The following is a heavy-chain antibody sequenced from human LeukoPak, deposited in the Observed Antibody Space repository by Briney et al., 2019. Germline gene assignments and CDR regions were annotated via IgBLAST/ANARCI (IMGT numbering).Heavy chain of an antibody. J-gene: IGHJ6*03. V-gene: IGHV3-23*01. CDR3: AKGSLYCSGGSCYSNYYYYYMDV. D-gene: IGHD2-15*01. CDR2: ISGSGGST. Sequence: TGGSLRLSCAASGFTFSSYGMSWVRQAPGKGLEWVSAISGSGGSTYYADSVKGRFTISRDNSKNTLYLQMNSLRAEDTAVYYCAKGSLYCSGGSCYSNYYYYYMDVWGKGTTVTVSS. CDR1: GFTFSSYG.